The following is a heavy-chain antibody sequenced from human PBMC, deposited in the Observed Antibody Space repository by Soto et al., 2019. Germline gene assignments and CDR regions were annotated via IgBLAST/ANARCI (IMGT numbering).Heavy chain of an antibody. Sequence: QVQLVQSGSEVKKPGASVKVSCKASGYIFTGYYLHWLRQAPGQGLEWLGWINPNSGATNYVQKFQGRLTLTRDTSITTAYMELSRLRYDDTVVYSCAKETSAAGPFDFWGQGALVIVSS. D-gene: IGHD6-13*01. J-gene: IGHJ4*02. CDR3: AKETSAAGPFDF. CDR1: GYIFTGYY. CDR2: INPNSGAT. V-gene: IGHV1-2*02.